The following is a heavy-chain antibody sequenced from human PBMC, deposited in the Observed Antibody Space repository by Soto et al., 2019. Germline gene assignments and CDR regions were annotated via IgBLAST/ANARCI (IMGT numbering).Heavy chain of an antibody. CDR1: GFTFSIYV. CDR3: ARVQGTARNAFDV. V-gene: IGHV3-23*01. D-gene: IGHD6-6*01. CDR2: VSGSAGTT. Sequence: EVQLLESGGGLVQPGGSLRLSCEASGFTFSIYVMTWVRQAPGKGLEWVSAVSGSAGTTYYADSVMGRFSISRDNSKNTLYLQMNSLTADDTAVYYCARVQGTARNAFDVWGQGTMVTVSS. J-gene: IGHJ3*01.